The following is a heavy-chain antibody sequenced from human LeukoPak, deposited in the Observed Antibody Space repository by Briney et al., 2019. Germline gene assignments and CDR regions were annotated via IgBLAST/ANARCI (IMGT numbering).Heavy chain of an antibody. CDR2: IGIDSGDT. CDR1: GLTSSVYS. J-gene: IGHJ4*02. Sequence: GGSLRLSCAASGLTSSVYSMHWARQAPGRGLEWISYIGIDSGDTNYADPVKGRFTISGDKAKNSLYLQMNGLRVEDTAVYYCARDYKYAFDNWGQGTLVTVSS. V-gene: IGHV3-21*05. D-gene: IGHD5-24*01. CDR3: ARDYKYAFDN.